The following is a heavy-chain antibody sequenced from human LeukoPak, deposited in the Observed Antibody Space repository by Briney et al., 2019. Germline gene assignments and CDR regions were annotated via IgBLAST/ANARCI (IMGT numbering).Heavy chain of an antibody. V-gene: IGHV3-7*01. Sequence: GGSLRLSYAASGFTFSSYWMSWVRQAPGKGLEWVANIKEDGSEKYYVDSVKGRFTISRDNAKNSLDLLMNSLRAEDTAVYYCARERSGRSYYFDYWGQGTLVTVSS. J-gene: IGHJ4*02. D-gene: IGHD1-26*01. CDR3: ARERSGRSYYFDY. CDR1: GFTFSSYW. CDR2: IKEDGSEK.